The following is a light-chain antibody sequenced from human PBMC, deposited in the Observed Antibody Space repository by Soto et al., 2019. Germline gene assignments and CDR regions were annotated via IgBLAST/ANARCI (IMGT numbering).Light chain of an antibody. Sequence: QSVLTQPPSVSGAPGQRVTISCTGSSSNIGAGYDVHWYQQLPETAPKLLIYGNSNRPSGVPDRFSGSKSGTSASLAITGLQAEDEADYYCQSYDSSLSVGVVFGGGTKVTVL. CDR3: QSYDSSLSVGVV. CDR1: SSNIGAGYD. CDR2: GNS. J-gene: IGLJ2*01. V-gene: IGLV1-40*01.